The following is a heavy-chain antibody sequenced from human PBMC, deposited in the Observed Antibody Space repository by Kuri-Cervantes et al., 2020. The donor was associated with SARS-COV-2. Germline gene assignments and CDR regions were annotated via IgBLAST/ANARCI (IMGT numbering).Heavy chain of an antibody. V-gene: IGHV4-59*12. Sequence: SETLSLTCTVSGGSIRSYYWSWIRQPPGKGLEWIGYTYYSGSTNYNPSLKSRVTISVDTSKNQVSLKLSSVTAADTAVYYCAREGYSYGVNWGQGTLVTVSS. CDR2: TYYSGST. D-gene: IGHD5-18*01. J-gene: IGHJ4*02. CDR1: GGSIRSYY. CDR3: AREGYSYGVN.